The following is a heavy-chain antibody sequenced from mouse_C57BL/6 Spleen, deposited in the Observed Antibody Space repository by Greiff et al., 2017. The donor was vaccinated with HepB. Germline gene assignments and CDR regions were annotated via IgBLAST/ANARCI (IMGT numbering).Heavy chain of an antibody. V-gene: IGHV5-4*01. CDR2: ISDGGSYT. D-gene: IGHD2-4*01. CDR3: ARDQGSYDYDAYYFDY. Sequence: EVKVVESGGGLVKPGGSLKLSCAASGFTFSSYAMSWVRQTPEKRLEWVATISDGGSYTYYPDNVKGRFTISRDNAKNNLYLQMSHLKSEDTAMYYCARDQGSYDYDAYYFDYWGQGTTLTVSS. CDR1: GFTFSSYA. J-gene: IGHJ2*01.